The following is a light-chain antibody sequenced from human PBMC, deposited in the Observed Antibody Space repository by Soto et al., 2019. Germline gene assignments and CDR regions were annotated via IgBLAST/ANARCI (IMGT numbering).Light chain of an antibody. J-gene: IGKJ5*01. CDR2: EVS. CDR1: QSLLHITGETF. V-gene: IGKV2D-29*02. Sequence: DVVMPQTTLSLSVAPGQPASISCKSSQSLLHITGETFLFWYLQKPVQSPQLLIYEVSTRVSGVPDRFSGSGSVTDFTLEISRVETDDVCIYYCMQSTQLPPTFGQGTRLGIE. CDR3: MQSTQLPPT.